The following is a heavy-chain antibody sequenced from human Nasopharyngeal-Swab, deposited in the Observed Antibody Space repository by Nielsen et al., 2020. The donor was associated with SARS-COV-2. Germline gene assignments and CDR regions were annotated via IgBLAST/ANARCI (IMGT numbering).Heavy chain of an antibody. CDR3: AKDQRWAARGVDAFDI. J-gene: IGHJ3*02. V-gene: IGHV3-23*01. Sequence: VRQAPGKGLEWVSALRGSGGSTYYADSVKGRFTISRDNSKNTQYLQMNSLRAEDTAVYCCAKDQRWAARGVDAFDIWGQGTMVTVSS. D-gene: IGHD6-6*01. CDR2: LRGSGGST.